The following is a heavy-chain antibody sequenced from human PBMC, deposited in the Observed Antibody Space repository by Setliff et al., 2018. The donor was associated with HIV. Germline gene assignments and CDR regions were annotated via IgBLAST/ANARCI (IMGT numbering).Heavy chain of an antibody. CDR2: IYSSGST. Sequence: PSETLSLTCTVSGGSISGYYWSWIRQSPGKGLEWIGYIYSSGSTNFNPSLKSRVTLSRDTSKNQFSLNLTSMTAADTAVYFCVRHGYYYDFIDIWGQGTVVTVSS. CDR3: VRHGYYYDFIDI. D-gene: IGHD3-22*01. CDR1: GGSISGYY. V-gene: IGHV4-4*09. J-gene: IGHJ3*02.